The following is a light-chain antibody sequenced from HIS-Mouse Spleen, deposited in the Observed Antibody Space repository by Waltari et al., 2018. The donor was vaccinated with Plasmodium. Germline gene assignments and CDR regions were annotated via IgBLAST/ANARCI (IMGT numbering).Light chain of an antibody. Sequence: EIVMTQSPATLSVSPGERATLSCRASQSVSSNLAWYQQKPGQAPRLLIYGASTRATGIPARFSCSGSGTEFTLTLSRLQSEDFAVYYCQQYNNWSFTFGPGTKVDIK. CDR3: QQYNNWSFT. CDR2: GAS. J-gene: IGKJ3*01. CDR1: QSVSSN. V-gene: IGKV3-15*01.